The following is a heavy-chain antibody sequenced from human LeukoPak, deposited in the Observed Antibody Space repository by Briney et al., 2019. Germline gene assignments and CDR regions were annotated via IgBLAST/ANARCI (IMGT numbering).Heavy chain of an antibody. V-gene: IGHV3-23*01. D-gene: IGHD6-13*01. CDR3: AKDSSSWSAQGFDY. J-gene: IGHJ4*02. CDR2: ISGSGGST. CDR1: GFTFSSYA. Sequence: PGGSLRPSCAASGFTFSSYAMSWVRQAPGKGLEWVSAISGSGGSTYYADSVKGRFTISRDNSKNTLYLQMNSLRAEDTAVYYCAKDSSSWSAQGFDYWGQGTLVTVSS.